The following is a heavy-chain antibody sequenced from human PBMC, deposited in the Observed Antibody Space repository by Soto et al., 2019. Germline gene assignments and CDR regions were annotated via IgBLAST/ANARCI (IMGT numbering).Heavy chain of an antibody. CDR1: GFTFSSHY. Sequence: AGGSLRLSCAASGFTFSSHYMSWVRQAPGKGLEWVANIKQDGSDKYYVDSVKGRFTISRDNAKNSLFLQMNSLGAEDTGVYYCAREAIVVEVATMDDAFDIWGQGTVVTVSS. J-gene: IGHJ3*02. CDR2: IKQDGSDK. V-gene: IGHV3-7*03. CDR3: AREAIVVEVATMDDAFDI. D-gene: IGHD2-15*01.